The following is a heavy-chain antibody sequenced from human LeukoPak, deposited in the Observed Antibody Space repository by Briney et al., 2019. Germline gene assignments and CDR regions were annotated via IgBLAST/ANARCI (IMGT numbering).Heavy chain of an antibody. V-gene: IGHV3-21*01. CDR1: RFTFSSHS. CDR3: ARDFSSGSYYGDYYFDY. J-gene: IGHJ4*02. Sequence: GDSLRLSYAPSRFTFSSHSMNWVRQARGKALEGVSSISSSSSYIYYAYSVKGRFTISRDNAKNSLYLKMKSLRAEDTAVYYCARDFSSGSYYGDYYFDYWGQGTLVTVSS. CDR2: ISSSSSYI. D-gene: IGHD1-26*01.